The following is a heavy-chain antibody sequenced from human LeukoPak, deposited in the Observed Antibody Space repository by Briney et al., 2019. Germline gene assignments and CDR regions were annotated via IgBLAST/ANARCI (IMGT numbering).Heavy chain of an antibody. J-gene: IGHJ6*03. CDR2: IYYSGST. D-gene: IGHD5-18*01. CDR3: ARDLGYSYGRYYYYYMDV. Sequence: PSETLSLTCTVSGGSISSYYWSWIRQPPGKGLEWIGYIYYSGSTNYNPSLKSRVTISVDTSKNQFSLKLSSVTAADTAVYYCARDLGYSYGRYYYYYMDVWGKGTTVTISS. V-gene: IGHV4-59*01. CDR1: GGSISSYY.